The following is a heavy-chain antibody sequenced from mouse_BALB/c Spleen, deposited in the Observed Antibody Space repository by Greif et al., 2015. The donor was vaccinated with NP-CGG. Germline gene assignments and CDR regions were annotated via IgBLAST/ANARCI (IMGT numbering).Heavy chain of an antibody. CDR3: GGGGLPSFAY. J-gene: IGHJ3*01. Sequence: VQLKESGAELVKPGASVKLSCTASGFNIKDTYMHWVKQRPEQGLEWIGRIDPANGNTKYDPKFQGKATITADTSSNTAYLQLSSLTSEDTAVYYCGGGGLPSFAYWGQGTLVTVSA. D-gene: IGHD2-4*01. CDR1: GFNIKDTY. CDR2: IDPANGNT. V-gene: IGHV14-3*02.